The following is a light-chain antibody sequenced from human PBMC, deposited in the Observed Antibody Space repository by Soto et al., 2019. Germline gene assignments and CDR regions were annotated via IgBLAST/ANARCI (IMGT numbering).Light chain of an antibody. V-gene: IGLV1-51*01. CDR3: GTWDSSLSAVV. CDR1: SSNIGAGYD. J-gene: IGLJ2*01. Sequence: QSVLTQPPSVSGAPGKRVTISCTGSSSNIGAGYDVHWYQQLPGRAPKLLIYDNNKRPSGIPDRFSGSKSGTSATLGITGLQTGDEADYYCGTWDSSLSAVVFGGGTKLTVL. CDR2: DNN.